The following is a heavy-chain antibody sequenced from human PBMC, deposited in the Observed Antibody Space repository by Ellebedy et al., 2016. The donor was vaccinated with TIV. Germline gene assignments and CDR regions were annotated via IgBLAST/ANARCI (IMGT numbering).Heavy chain of an antibody. J-gene: IGHJ4*02. CDR3: ATKHCTGGNCHHPTFDY. CDR2: VRPNDGAT. V-gene: IGHV1-2*02. D-gene: IGHD2-8*02. CDR1: GQPAPNYY. Sequence: ASVKVSXKASGQPAPNYYIHWLRQAPGQGLEWMGWVRPNDGATSYSQKFEGRVTMTRDTSISTAYMEVDRLRSDDTAVYYCATKHCTGGNCHHPTFDYWGQGTLVTVSS.